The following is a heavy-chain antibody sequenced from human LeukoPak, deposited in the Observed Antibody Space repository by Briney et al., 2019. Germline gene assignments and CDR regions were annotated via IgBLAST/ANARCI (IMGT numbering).Heavy chain of an antibody. V-gene: IGHV1-2*02. Sequence: WASVKVSCKASRYTFTGYFMHWVRQAPGQGLEWMGWINPNSGGTNCAQKFQGRVTMTRDTSISTAYMEVSRLTFDDTAVYYCARGIASSGRYPNWFDPWGQGTLVTVSS. CDR2: INPNSGGT. J-gene: IGHJ5*02. CDR3: ARGIASSGRYPNWFDP. CDR1: RYTFTGYF. D-gene: IGHD6-19*01.